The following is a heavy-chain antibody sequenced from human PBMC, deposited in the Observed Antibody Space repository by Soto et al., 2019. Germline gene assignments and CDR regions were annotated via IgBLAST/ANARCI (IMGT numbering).Heavy chain of an antibody. Sequence: GGSLILSCAASGFTFSSYAMSWVRQAPGKGLEWVSAISGSGGSTYYADSVKGRFTISRDNSKNTLYLQMNSLGAEDTAVYYCGKRPSGHGDNFYLDDWGQGTEVTVSS. CDR3: GKRPSGHGDNFYLDD. D-gene: IGHD6-19*01. V-gene: IGHV3-23*01. CDR2: ISGSGGST. CDR1: GFTFSSYA. J-gene: IGHJ4*02.